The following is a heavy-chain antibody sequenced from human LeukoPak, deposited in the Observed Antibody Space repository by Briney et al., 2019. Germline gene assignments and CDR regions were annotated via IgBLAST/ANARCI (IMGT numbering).Heavy chain of an antibody. D-gene: IGHD3-10*01. Sequence: PSETXSLTCTVSGGSISSYYWSWIRQPPGKGLEWIGYIYYSGSTNYNPSLKSRVTISVDTSRNQFSLKLSSVTAADTAVYYCARHGLELLWFGEPSKGAFDIWGQGTMVTVSS. CDR2: IYYSGST. J-gene: IGHJ3*02. V-gene: IGHV4-59*08. CDR3: ARHGLELLWFGEPSKGAFDI. CDR1: GGSISSYY.